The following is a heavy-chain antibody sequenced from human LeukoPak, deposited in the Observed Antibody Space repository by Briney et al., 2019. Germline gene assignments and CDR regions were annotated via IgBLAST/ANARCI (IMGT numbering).Heavy chain of an antibody. CDR3: VSQGF. CDR2: IHDSGST. J-gene: IGHJ4*02. CDR1: GGSISGHY. V-gene: IGHV4-59*11. Sequence: SETLSLTCTVSGGSISGHYWNWIRQPPGGGLEWIGNIHDSGSTNYNPSLKSRVTISVDTSKNQFSLKLSSVTAADTAMYYCVSQGFWGQGTLVTVSS.